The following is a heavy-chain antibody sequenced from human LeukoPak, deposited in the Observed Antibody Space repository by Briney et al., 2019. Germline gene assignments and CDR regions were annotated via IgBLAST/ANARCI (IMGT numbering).Heavy chain of an antibody. J-gene: IGHJ6*03. D-gene: IGHD1-7*01. CDR3: ARGYNWNYPPHYYYYMDV. V-gene: IGHV1-2*02. CDR1: GYTFTGYY. CDR2: INPNSGGT. Sequence: EASVKVSCKASGYTFTGYYMHWVRQAPGQGLEWMGWINPNSGGTNYAQKFQGRVTMTRDTSISTAYMELSRLRSDDTAVYYCARGYNWNYPPHYYYYMDVWGKGTTVTVSS.